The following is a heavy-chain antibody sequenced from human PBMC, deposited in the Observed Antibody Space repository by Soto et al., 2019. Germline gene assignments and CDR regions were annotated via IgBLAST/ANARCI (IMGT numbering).Heavy chain of an antibody. D-gene: IGHD4-17*01. CDR3: ARDNLDDYGDYFGRPDYYYYYGMDV. V-gene: IGHV3-48*02. Sequence: WGSLRLSCAASGFTFGSCSINWGRQSPFKWLEWVSYISSSSSTIYYADSVKGRFTISRDNAKNSLYLQMNSLRDEDTAVYYCARDNLDDYGDYFGRPDYYYYYGMDVWGQGTTVTVSS. CDR1: GFTFGSCS. J-gene: IGHJ6*02. CDR2: ISSSSSTI.